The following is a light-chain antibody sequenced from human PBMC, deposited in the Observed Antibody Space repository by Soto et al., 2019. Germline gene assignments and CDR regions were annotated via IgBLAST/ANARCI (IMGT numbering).Light chain of an antibody. J-gene: IGKJ1*01. Sequence: IVMTLSPATLSMSQGERATLSCRASQSLNRDLAWYQQKPGQSPRLLIFGASIRATGIPDRFSGSGSGTDFTLTISRLEPEDFAVYYCQHYGTSPKWTFGPGTNV. CDR3: QHYGTSPKWT. CDR1: QSLNRD. CDR2: GAS. V-gene: IGKV3-20*01.